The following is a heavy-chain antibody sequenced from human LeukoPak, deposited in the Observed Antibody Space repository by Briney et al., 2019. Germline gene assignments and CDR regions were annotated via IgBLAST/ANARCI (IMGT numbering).Heavy chain of an antibody. CDR1: GVALSSGGYT. CDR3: ARTDSGSQYYFDY. D-gene: IGHD1-26*01. V-gene: IGHV4-30-4*07. J-gene: IGHJ4*02. Sequence: KPSQTLSLTCAVSGVALSSGGYTRSWMRHPPGKGLEWVGYIYSSGSTYYNPPLKSRVTISVDTSKNQFSLTLSSVTAADTAVYYCARTDSGSQYYFDYWGQGTLVTVSS. CDR2: IYSSGST.